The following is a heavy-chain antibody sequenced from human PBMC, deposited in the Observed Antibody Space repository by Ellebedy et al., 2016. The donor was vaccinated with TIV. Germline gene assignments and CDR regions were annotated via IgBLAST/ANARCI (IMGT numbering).Heavy chain of an antibody. V-gene: IGHV1-69*06. CDR2: FIPIFGTA. Sequence: ASVQVSCKASGGTFISYAINWLLHPPXHXXXXXXXFIPIFGTANYAQKFQGRVTVTADKPTSTAYMELSSLRSEDTAVYYCVRVGTRYSYDLYYLDSWGQGTLVTVSS. J-gene: IGHJ4*02. CDR3: VRVGTRYSYDLYYLDS. CDR1: GGTFISYA. D-gene: IGHD5-18*01.